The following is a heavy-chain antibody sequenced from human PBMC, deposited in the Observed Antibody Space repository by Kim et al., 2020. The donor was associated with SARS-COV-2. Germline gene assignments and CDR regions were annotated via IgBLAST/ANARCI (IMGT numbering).Heavy chain of an antibody. CDR1: GFTFSSYA. CDR3: AKVRGGNYGYYYYYYMDV. CDR2: ISGSGGST. V-gene: IGHV3-23*01. J-gene: IGHJ6*03. Sequence: GGSLRLSCAASGFTFSSYAMSWVHQAPGKGLEWVSAISGSGGSTYYADSVKGRFTISRDNSKNTLYLQMNSLRAEDTAVYYCAKVRGGNYGYYYYYYMDVWGKGTTVTVSS. D-gene: IGHD4-4*01.